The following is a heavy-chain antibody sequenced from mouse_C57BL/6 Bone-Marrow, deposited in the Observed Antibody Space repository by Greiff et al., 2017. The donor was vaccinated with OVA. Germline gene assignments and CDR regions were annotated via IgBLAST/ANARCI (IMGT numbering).Heavy chain of an antibody. Sequence: VQLQQSGAELVRPGASVKLSCPASGFTFTDYFMHWVNPSPVQGLEWIGWIDPENGDTEYASKFQGKATITADTSSNTAYLQLSSLTSEDTAVYYCTTPPYYYGSSYWFAYWGQGTLVTVSA. CDR3: TTPPYYYGSSYWFAY. V-gene: IGHV14-4*01. D-gene: IGHD1-1*01. CDR1: GFTFTDYF. J-gene: IGHJ3*01. CDR2: IDPENGDT.